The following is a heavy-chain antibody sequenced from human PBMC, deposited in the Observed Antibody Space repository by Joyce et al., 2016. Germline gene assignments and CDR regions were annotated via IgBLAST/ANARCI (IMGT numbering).Heavy chain of an antibody. Sequence: EVQLVESGGGVVRPGGSLRLSCAASGFSFDDFGMTWVRQVPGKGLEWISGINWKGDSTGYGDSVKGRFTISRDNAKNSLFLQMNSLTAEDTALYYCARWYSSSWYPIDYWGQGALVTVSS. CDR1: GFSFDDFG. CDR2: INWKGDST. CDR3: ARWYSSSWYPIDY. D-gene: IGHD6-13*01. V-gene: IGHV3-20*04. J-gene: IGHJ4*02.